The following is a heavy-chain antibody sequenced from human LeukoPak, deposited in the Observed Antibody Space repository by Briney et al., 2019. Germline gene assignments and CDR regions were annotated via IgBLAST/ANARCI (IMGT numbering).Heavy chain of an antibody. D-gene: IGHD5-12*01. CDR3: ATSGVVARGDY. J-gene: IGHJ4*02. V-gene: IGHV4-38-2*01. Sequence: SETLSLTCAVSGYSISSGYYWGWIRQPPGKGLEWSGSIYQSGSTYYNPSPKSRVTISVDTSKNQFSLKLSPVTAADTAVYYCATSGVVARGDYWGQGTLVTVSS. CDR2: IYQSGST. CDR1: GYSISSGYY.